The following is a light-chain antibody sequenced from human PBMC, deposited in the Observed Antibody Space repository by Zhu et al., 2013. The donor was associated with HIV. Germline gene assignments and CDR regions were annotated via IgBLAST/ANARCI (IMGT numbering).Light chain of an antibody. V-gene: IGLV2-14*01. J-gene: IGLJ2*01. Sequence: QSAPTQPASVSGSPGQSITISCTGTSSDIGSYNYVSWYQCHPGKAPKLMIYEVTNRPSGVSSRFSASKSGNTASLTISGLQAEDEADYYCTSYTTGSTPVFGGGTKVTVL. CDR1: SSDIGSYNY. CDR3: TSYTTGSTPV. CDR2: EVT.